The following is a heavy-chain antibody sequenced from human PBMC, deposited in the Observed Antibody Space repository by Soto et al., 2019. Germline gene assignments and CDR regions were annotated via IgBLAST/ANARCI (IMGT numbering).Heavy chain of an antibody. Sequence: GGSLRLSCAASGFTFSSYSMNWVRQAPGKGLEWVSSISSSSSYIYYADSVKGRFTISRDNAKNSLYLQMNSLRAEDTAVYYCAGEGGATIMVGYYYYGMDVWGQGTTVTVSS. CDR1: GFTFSSYS. CDR2: ISSSSSYI. V-gene: IGHV3-21*01. J-gene: IGHJ6*02. CDR3: AGEGGATIMVGYYYYGMDV. D-gene: IGHD5-12*01.